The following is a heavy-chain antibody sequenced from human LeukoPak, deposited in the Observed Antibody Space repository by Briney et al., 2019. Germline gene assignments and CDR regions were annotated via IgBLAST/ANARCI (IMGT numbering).Heavy chain of an antibody. Sequence: PSETLSLTCTVSGGSISSGSYYWSWIRQPAGKGLEWIGRIYTSGSTNYNPSLKSRVTISVDTSKNQFPLKLSSVTAADTAVYYCARDRTGMTGWFDPWGQGTLVTVSS. V-gene: IGHV4-61*02. CDR1: GGSISSGSYY. D-gene: IGHD1-1*01. J-gene: IGHJ5*02. CDR3: ARDRTGMTGWFDP. CDR2: IYTSGST.